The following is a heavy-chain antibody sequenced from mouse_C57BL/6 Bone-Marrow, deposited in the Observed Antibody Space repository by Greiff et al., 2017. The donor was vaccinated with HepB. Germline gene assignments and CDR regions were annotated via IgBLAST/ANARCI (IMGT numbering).Heavy chain of an antibody. Sequence: VKLVESGPGLVQPSQSLSITCTVSGFSLTSYGVHWVRQPPGKGLEWLGVIWSGGSTDYNAAFISRLSISKDNSKSQVFFKMNSLQADDTAIYYCAKKNDLAMDYWGQGTSVTVSS. D-gene: IGHD2-12*01. J-gene: IGHJ4*01. CDR1: GFSLTSYG. CDR2: IWSGGST. V-gene: IGHV2-4*01. CDR3: AKKNDLAMDY.